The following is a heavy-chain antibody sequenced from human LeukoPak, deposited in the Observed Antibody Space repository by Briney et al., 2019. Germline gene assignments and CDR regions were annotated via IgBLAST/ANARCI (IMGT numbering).Heavy chain of an antibody. CDR2: VEHDGSRT. D-gene: IGHD4-17*01. Sequence: GGSLRLSCAASGFTFSNAWMSWVRQPPGKGLVWVSRVEHDGSRTAYADSVTGRFTISRDNARNMVYLQMNSLRAEDTAVYYCATDLGWGQGTLVTVSS. CDR3: ATDLG. V-gene: IGHV3-74*01. CDR1: GFTFSNAW. J-gene: IGHJ4*02.